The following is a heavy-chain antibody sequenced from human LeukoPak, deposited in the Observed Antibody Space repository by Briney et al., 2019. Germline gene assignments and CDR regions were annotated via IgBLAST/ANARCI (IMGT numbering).Heavy chain of an antibody. Sequence: SETLSLTCTVSGGSISTSNYYWGWIRQPPGKGLEWIGNIFYSGSTYYSPSLKSRVTISLDTSRDQFSLKLSSVTAADTAVYYCAREDAEGGFDYWGQGTLVTVSS. V-gene: IGHV4-39*07. CDR1: GGSISTSNYY. CDR3: AREDAEGGFDY. CDR2: IFYSGST. J-gene: IGHJ4*02. D-gene: IGHD2-15*01.